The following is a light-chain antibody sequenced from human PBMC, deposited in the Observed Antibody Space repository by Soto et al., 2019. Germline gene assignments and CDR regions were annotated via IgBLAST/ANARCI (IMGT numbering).Light chain of an antibody. CDR3: QQPTGWPLT. CDR1: QNITTN. V-gene: IGKV3-15*01. Sequence: EIEVTQSPATLSPSPGERATLSCRASQNITTNLAWYQQSPGRAPRLLIYATSTRATGIPDRFSGSGSGTEFTLTISSLQSEDFASYYCQQPTGWPLTFGGGTKVEIK. CDR2: ATS. J-gene: IGKJ4*02.